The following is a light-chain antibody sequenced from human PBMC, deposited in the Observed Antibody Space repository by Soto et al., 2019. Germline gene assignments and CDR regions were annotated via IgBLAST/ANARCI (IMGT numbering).Light chain of an antibody. V-gene: IGKV2-28*01. Sequence: DIVLTQSPLSLPVTPGEPASISCRSSQSLLSNGNNYLDWFLQKPGQSPQLLIYLGSIRASGVPDRFSGSGSGTDFTLKISRVEAEDVGVYYCMQALRTLTFGGGTKVEIK. CDR3: MQALRTLT. CDR1: QSLLSNGNNY. J-gene: IGKJ4*01. CDR2: LGS.